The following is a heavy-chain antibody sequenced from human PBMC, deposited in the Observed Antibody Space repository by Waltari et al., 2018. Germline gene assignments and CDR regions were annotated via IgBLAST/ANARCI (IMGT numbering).Heavy chain of an antibody. CDR2: INHSGST. Sequence: QVQLQQWGAGLLKPSETLSLTCAVYGGSFSGYYWSWIRQPPGKGLEWIGEINHSGSTNYNPSLRSRVTISVDTSKNQFSLKLRSVTAADTAVYYCARGSLGSYNYNWFDPWGQGTLVTVSS. J-gene: IGHJ5*02. D-gene: IGHD1-20*01. V-gene: IGHV4-34*01. CDR3: ARGSLGSYNYNWFDP. CDR1: GGSFSGYY.